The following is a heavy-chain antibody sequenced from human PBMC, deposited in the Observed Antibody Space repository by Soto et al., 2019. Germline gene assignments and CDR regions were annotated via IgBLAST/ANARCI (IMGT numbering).Heavy chain of an antibody. CDR2: ISSSSSYT. J-gene: IGHJ3*02. V-gene: IGHV3-11*06. Sequence: NPGGSLRLSCAASGFTFSDYYMSWIRQAPGKGLEWVSYISSSSSYTNYADSVKGRFTISRDNAKNSLYLQMNSLRAEDTAVYYCARVSRRYYYGSGSYAENDAFDIWGQGTMVTVSS. D-gene: IGHD3-10*01. CDR1: GFTFSDYY. CDR3: ARVSRRYYYGSGSYAENDAFDI.